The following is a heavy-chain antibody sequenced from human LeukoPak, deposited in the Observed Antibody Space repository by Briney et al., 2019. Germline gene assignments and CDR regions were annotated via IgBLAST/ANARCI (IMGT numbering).Heavy chain of an antibody. V-gene: IGHV1-8*03. CDR2: MNPNSGNT. D-gene: IGHD3-10*01. CDR1: GYTFTRYD. J-gene: IGHJ4*02. CDR3: ARVGAAMVRGVILYYFDY. Sequence: ASVKVSCKASGYTFTRYDINWVRQATGQGLECMGWMNPNSGNTGYAQKFQGRVTITRNTSISTAYMELSSLRSEDTAVYYCARVGAAMVRGVILYYFDYWGQGTLVTVSS.